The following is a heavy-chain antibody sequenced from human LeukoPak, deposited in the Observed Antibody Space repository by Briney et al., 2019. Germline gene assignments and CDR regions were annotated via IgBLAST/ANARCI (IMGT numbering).Heavy chain of an antibody. Sequence: GASVKVSCKASGYTFINYGITWVRRAPGQGLEWMGWISNYNGNTNYAQKFQGRVTMTTDTSTTTAYMELRSLRSDDTAVYYCARADYYYDSSGYYWFDPWGQGTLVTVSS. J-gene: IGHJ5*02. CDR3: ARADYYYDSSGYYWFDP. CDR2: ISNYNGNT. CDR1: GYTFINYG. D-gene: IGHD3-22*01. V-gene: IGHV1-18*01.